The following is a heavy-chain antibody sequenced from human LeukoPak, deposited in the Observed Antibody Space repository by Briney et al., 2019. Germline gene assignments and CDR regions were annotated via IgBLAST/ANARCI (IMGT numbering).Heavy chain of an antibody. Sequence: SETLSLTCTVSDGSISTYYGSWIRQPPGKGLEWIGYIHTTGSTHYNPSLKSRVTISVDTSENQFSLMLSSVTAADTAVYYCASGFGYYMDVWGKGTTVTVSS. D-gene: IGHD3-16*01. CDR3: ASGFGYYMDV. J-gene: IGHJ6*03. CDR2: IHTTGST. CDR1: DGSISTYY. V-gene: IGHV4-4*09.